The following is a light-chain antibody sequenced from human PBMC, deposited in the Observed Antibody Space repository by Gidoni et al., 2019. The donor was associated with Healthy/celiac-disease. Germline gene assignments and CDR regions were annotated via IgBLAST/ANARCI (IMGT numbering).Light chain of an antibody. V-gene: IGKV3-20*01. J-gene: IGKJ5*01. CDR3: QQYGSSPLT. CDR1: QSVSSSY. CDR2: GAS. Sequence: ESVLTQSPGTLSLSPGERATLSCRASQSVSSSYLAWYQQKPGQAPRLLIYGASSRATGIPDRFSGSGSGTDFTLTIIRLEPEEFAVYYCQQYGSSPLTFGQGTRLEIK.